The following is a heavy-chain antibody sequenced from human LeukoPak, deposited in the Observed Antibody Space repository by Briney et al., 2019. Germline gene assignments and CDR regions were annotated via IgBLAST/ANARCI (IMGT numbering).Heavy chain of an antibody. Sequence: PSETLSLTCTVSGGSINRSNYYWGWIRQAPGKELEWIGSVHYTGTTSYNPSFKSRIAVSVDTSKNFFSLMLSSVTAADTAMYYCARRSNPDLFDPWGQGTLVIVSS. J-gene: IGHJ5*02. CDR3: ARRSNPDLFDP. CDR1: GGSINRSNYY. D-gene: IGHD4-11*01. V-gene: IGHV4-39*01. CDR2: VHYTGTT.